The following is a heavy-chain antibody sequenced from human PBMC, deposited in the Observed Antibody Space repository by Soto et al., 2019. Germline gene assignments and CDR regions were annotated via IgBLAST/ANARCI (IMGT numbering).Heavy chain of an antibody. CDR3: ARAPYCSSISCWLGYMDV. V-gene: IGHV1-3*01. D-gene: IGHD2-2*01. CDR1: GYTFTSYA. J-gene: IGHJ6*03. Sequence: ASVKVSCKASGYTFTSYAMHWVRQAPGQRLEWMGWINAGNGNTKYSQKFQGRVTITRDTSASTAYMELSSLRSEDTAVYYCARAPYCSSISCWLGYMDVWGKGTTVTVSS. CDR2: INAGNGNT.